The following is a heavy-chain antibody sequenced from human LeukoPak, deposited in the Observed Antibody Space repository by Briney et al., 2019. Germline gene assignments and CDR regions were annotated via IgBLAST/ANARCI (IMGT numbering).Heavy chain of an antibody. CDR3: ERVTGYMIADYFDS. J-gene: IGHJ4*02. CDR2: IRWNGGSL. D-gene: IGHD3-22*01. Sequence: GGSLRLFCAASGFTFDDYAMHWVRQAPGKGLEGVSCIRWNGGSLAYAGSVKGRFTISRDNSKNTLYLKMNRLRAEDTAVYYCERVTGYMIADYFDSWGQRTLVTVSS. V-gene: IGHV3-9*01. CDR1: GFTFDDYA.